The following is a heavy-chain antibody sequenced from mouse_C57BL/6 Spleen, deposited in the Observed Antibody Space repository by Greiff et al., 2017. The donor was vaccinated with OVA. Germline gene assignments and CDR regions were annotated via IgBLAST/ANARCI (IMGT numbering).Heavy chain of an antibody. CDR2: IYPSDSET. J-gene: IGHJ2*01. Sequence: QVQLKQPGAELVRPGSSVKLSCKASGYTFTSYWMDWVKQRPGQGLEWIGNIYPSDSETHYNQKFKDKATLTVDKSSSTAYMQLSSLTSEDSAVYYCARGPYYYGSSAFDYWGQGTTLTVSS. D-gene: IGHD1-1*01. CDR1: GYTFTSYW. CDR3: ARGPYYYGSSAFDY. V-gene: IGHV1-61*01.